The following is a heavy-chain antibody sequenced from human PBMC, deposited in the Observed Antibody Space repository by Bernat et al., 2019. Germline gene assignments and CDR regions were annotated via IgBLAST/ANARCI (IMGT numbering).Heavy chain of an antibody. Sequence: EVQLVESGGGLVQPGGSLRLSCAASGFTFSSYAMSWVRQAPGKGLEWVSAISGSGGSTYYADSVKGRFTISRDNSKNTLYLQMNSLRAEDTAVYYCAKSTKLHTFSITIFGVVMGYYFDYWGQGTLVTVSS. D-gene: IGHD3-3*01. CDR1: GFTFSSYA. CDR3: AKSTKLHTFSITIFGVVMGYYFDY. J-gene: IGHJ4*02. V-gene: IGHV3-23*04. CDR2: ISGSGGST.